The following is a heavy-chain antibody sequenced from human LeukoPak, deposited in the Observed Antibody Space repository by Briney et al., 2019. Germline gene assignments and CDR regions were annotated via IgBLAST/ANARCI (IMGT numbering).Heavy chain of an antibody. CDR2: ISSSSSYI. CDR3: ARGSSVNDAFHI. J-gene: IGHJ3*02. V-gene: IGHV3-21*01. Sequence: GGSLRLSCAASGFTFSSYSMNWVRQAPGKGLEWVSSISSSSSYIYYADSVKGRFTISRDNAKNSLYLQMNSLRAEDTAVYYCARGSSVNDAFHIWGQGTMVTVSS. CDR1: GFTFSSYS.